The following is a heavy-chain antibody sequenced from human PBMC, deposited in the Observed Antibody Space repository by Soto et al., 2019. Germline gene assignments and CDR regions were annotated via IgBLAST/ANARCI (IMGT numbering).Heavy chain of an antibody. D-gene: IGHD2-2*01. Sequence: GGSLRLSCAASGFTFSSYAMHWVRQAPGKGLEGVEVISYDGSNKYYADSVKGRFTISRDNSKNTLYLQMNSLRAEDTAVYYCAAGVVPAAMGAFDIWGQGTMVTVSS. J-gene: IGHJ3*02. CDR2: ISYDGSNK. CDR1: GFTFSSYA. CDR3: AAGVVPAAMGAFDI. V-gene: IGHV3-30-3*01.